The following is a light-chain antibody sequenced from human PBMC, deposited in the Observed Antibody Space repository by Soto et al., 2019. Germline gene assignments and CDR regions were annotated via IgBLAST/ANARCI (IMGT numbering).Light chain of an antibody. CDR3: ASWDDSLSGYV. CDR2: KSD. V-gene: IGLV1-47*01. CDR1: SSSIGTNY. Sequence: QSVLTQPPSASGTPGQRVTISCSGSSSSIGTNYVYWYQQLPGTAPKLLIYKSDRRPSGVPDRFSASKSGTSASLAISGLRSEDEADYHCASWDDSLSGYVFGTGTKLTVL. J-gene: IGLJ1*01.